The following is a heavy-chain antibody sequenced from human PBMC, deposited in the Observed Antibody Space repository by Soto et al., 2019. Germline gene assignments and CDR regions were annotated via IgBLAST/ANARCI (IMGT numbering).Heavy chain of an antibody. CDR1: GFTFSDYE. D-gene: IGHD2-2*01. CDR2: ISGPGSTM. V-gene: IGHV3-48*03. CDR3: ARDYGGSSTTCDYLDV. Sequence: PGGSLGLSCGGSGFTFSDYEMNWVRQAPGKGLEWISYISGPGSTMYYADSVKGRFTISRDNAKNSLYLQINSVTAEDTAVYHCARDYGGSSTTCDYLDVWGQGTTVTVSS. J-gene: IGHJ6*03.